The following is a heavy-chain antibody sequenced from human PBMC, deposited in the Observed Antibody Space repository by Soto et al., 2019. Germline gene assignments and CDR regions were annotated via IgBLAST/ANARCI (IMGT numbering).Heavy chain of an antibody. CDR3: AREWELLQVFDY. CDR1: GYTFTGYY. V-gene: IGHV1-2*04. Sequence: QVQLVQSGAEVKKPGASVKVSCKASGYTFTGYYMHWVRQAPGQGLEWMGWINPNSGGTNYAQEFQGWVTMTRDTSISTAYMELSRLRSDDTAVYYCAREWELLQVFDYWGQGTLVTVSS. J-gene: IGHJ4*02. CDR2: INPNSGGT. D-gene: IGHD1-26*01.